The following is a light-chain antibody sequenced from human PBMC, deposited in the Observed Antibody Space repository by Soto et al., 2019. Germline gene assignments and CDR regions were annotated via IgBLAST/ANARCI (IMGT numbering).Light chain of an antibody. Sequence: QSALTQPRSVSGSPGQSVTISCTGTNNDVGFYNYVSWYQQQLGKAPKLLIYDVNKRPSGVPPRFSGSKSANTASLTISGLQAADEADCYCNSYAGGLVLFGGGTKVTVL. J-gene: IGLJ2*01. CDR3: NSYAGGLVL. V-gene: IGLV2-11*01. CDR2: DVN. CDR1: NNDVGFYNY.